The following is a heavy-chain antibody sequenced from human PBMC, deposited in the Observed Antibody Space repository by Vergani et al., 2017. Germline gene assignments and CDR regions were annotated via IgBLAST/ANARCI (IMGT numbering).Heavy chain of an antibody. D-gene: IGHD4-23*01. CDR1: GFTFSSHG. CDR2: ISGSSRTI. CDR3: AREIAGNVMAS. V-gene: IGHV3-48*01. Sequence: VQLVESEGGVVQPGRSLTLSCVASGFTFSSHGMNWVRQAPGKGLEWVSSISGSSRTIFYADSVKGRFTISRDNAKNSLFLQMSSLRVEDTAVYYCAREIAGNVMASWGQGTLVTVSS. J-gene: IGHJ5*02.